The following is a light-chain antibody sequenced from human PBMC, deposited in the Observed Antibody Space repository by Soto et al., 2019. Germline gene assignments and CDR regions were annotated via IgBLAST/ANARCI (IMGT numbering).Light chain of an antibody. V-gene: IGLV2-8*01. CDR1: SSDVGGYNY. CDR3: TSYAGSDNFCV. CDR2: EVS. Sequence: QSAVTQPPSASGSPGQSVTISCIGTSSDVGGYNYVSWYQQYPGKAPKLMIYEVSKRPSGVPDRFSGFKSGNTASLTVSGLQPEDEADYYCTSYAGSDNFCVFGTGTKLTVL. J-gene: IGLJ1*01.